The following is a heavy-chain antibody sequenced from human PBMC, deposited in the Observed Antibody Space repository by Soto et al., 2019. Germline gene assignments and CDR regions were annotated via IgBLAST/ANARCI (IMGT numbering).Heavy chain of an antibody. D-gene: IGHD4-17*01. CDR1: GFTFSSYA. Sequence: QVQLVESGGGVVQPGRSLRLSCAASGFTFSSYAMHWVRQAPGKGLEWVAVISYDGSNKYYAASVKGRFTISRDNSKNTLYLQMNSLRAEDTAVYYCARDRYSIFDYGDYGGDFDYWGQGTLVTVSS. CDR2: ISYDGSNK. V-gene: IGHV3-30-3*01. J-gene: IGHJ4*02. CDR3: ARDRYSIFDYGDYGGDFDY.